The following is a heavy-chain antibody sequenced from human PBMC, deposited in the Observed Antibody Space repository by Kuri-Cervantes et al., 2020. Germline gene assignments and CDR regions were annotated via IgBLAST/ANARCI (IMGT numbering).Heavy chain of an antibody. D-gene: IGHD2-15*01. CDR2: IYHSGST. Sequence: SQTLSLTCAVSGGSISSGGYSWSWIRQPPGKGLEWIGYIYHSGSTYYNPSLKSRVTISVDRSKNQFSLKLSSVTAADTAVYYCARDVLGYCSGGSCYGTENFQHWGQGTLVTVSS. J-gene: IGHJ1*01. V-gene: IGHV4-30-2*01. CDR3: ARDVLGYCSGGSCYGTENFQH. CDR1: GGSISSGGYS.